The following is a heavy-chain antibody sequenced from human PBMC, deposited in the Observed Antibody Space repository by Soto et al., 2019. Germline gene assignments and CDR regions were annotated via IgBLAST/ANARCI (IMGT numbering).Heavy chain of an antibody. CDR3: AKVSCCWYASFFDH. Sequence: LRLSCTASGFTFSSHAMTWVRQAPGKGLEWVSGLSGSGGSIYYADSVKGRFTISRDNSMNTLYLQMKSLRAEDTAVYYCAKVSCCWYASFFDHWGQGTLVTVSS. CDR2: LSGSGGSI. V-gene: IGHV3-23*01. CDR1: GFTFSSHA. D-gene: IGHD2-8*01. J-gene: IGHJ4*02.